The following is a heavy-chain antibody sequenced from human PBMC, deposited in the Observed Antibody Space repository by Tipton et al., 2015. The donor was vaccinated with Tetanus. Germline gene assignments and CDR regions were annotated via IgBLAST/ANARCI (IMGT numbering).Heavy chain of an antibody. CDR3: AGSQWLDGFSFDY. Sequence: TLSLTCNVSGGSITKDYWSWIRQSPGKTLEWIGYISHSGSPNYNPSLKSRATVSVDTSKNQFSLDLTSVTAADTGVYYCAGSQWLDGFSFDYWGQGSLVTVAS. V-gene: IGHV4-59*01. J-gene: IGHJ4*02. CDR2: ISHSGSP. D-gene: IGHD6-19*01. CDR1: GGSITKDY.